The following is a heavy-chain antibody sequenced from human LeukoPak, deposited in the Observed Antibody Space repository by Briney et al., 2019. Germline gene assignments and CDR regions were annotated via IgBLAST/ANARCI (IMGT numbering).Heavy chain of an antibody. V-gene: IGHV1-69*05. J-gene: IGHJ3*02. CDR3: ARDGPYRRDGYNFIAFDI. D-gene: IGHD5-24*01. Sequence: SVKVSCKASGGTFSSYAISWVRQAPGQGLEWMGRIIPIFGTANYAQKFQGRVTITTDESTSTAYMELSSVRSEDTAVYYCARDGPYRRDGYNFIAFDIWGQGTMVTVSS. CDR1: GGTFSSYA. CDR2: IIPIFGTA.